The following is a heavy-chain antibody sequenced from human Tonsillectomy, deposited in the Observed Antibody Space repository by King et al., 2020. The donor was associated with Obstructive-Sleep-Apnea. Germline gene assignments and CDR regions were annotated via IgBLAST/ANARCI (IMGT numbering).Heavy chain of an antibody. CDR1: GFSLSTSGVC. J-gene: IGHJ3*02. CDR3: ARIRWRYPRSGAFDI. D-gene: IGHD1-1*01. Sequence: VTLKESGPALVKPTQTLTLTCTFSGFSLSTSGVCVSWIRQPPGKALEWLARIDWDDDKYYSTSLKTRLSISKDTSKNQVVLTVTNVGPVDTATYYCARIRWRYPRSGAFDIWGQGTMVTVSS. CDR2: IDWDDDK. V-gene: IGHV2-70*11.